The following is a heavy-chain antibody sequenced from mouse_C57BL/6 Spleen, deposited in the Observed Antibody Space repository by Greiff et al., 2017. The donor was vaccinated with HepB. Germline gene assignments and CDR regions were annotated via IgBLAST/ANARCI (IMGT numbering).Heavy chain of an antibody. CDR1: GFTFSSYG. V-gene: IGHV5-6*01. CDR3: ARHRGGNPHYYAMDY. Sequence: EVKLMESGGDLVKPGGSLKLSCAASGFTFSSYGMSWVRQTPDKRLEWVATISSGGSYTYYPDSVKGRFTISRDNAKNTLYLQMSSLKSEDTAMYYCARHRGGNPHYYAMDYWGQGASVTVSS. D-gene: IGHD2-1*01. CDR2: ISSGGSYT. J-gene: IGHJ4*01.